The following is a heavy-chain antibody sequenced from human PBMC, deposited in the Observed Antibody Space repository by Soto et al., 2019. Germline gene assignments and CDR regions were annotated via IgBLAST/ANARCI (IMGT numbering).Heavy chain of an antibody. CDR1: GYSFSNSG. Sequence: QVELVQSGPEVKKPGASVKVSCKASGYSFSNSGFSWMRQAPGQGLEWMGRISTYNGNTNYAQKFQGSLSMTRDTSTTTAFMELTTLRSDDTAVYYCARDEYNNGRNWLNPWGQGTLVTVTS. D-gene: IGHD2-8*01. CDR2: ISTYNGNT. V-gene: IGHV1-18*01. CDR3: ARDEYNNGRNWLNP. J-gene: IGHJ5*02.